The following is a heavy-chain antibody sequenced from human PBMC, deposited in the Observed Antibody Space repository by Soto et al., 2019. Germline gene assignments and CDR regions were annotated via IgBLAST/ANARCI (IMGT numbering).Heavy chain of an antibody. J-gene: IGHJ6*02. CDR2: ISGSGGST. CDR3: AKGAGGRYGMDV. D-gene: IGHD2-15*01. CDR1: VFTFSSYA. Sequence: PVGSLRLSCAASVFTFSSYAMSWVPQAPGRGLECVSAISGSGGSTSYADSVKGRFTISRDNSKNTLYLQMNSLRAEDTAVYYCAKGAGGRYGMDVWGQGTTVTVSS. V-gene: IGHV3-23*01.